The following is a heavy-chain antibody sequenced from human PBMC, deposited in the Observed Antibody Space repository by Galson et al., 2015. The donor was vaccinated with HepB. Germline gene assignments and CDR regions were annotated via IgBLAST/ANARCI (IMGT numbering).Heavy chain of an antibody. CDR3: ARGVGARIQTLDS. CDR2: ILYSGST. Sequence: SETLSLTCTVSGGPISSGSHYWIWVRQPPGKRLEWIGYILYSGSTNFNPSLRGRVTMSVDTSKNQFSLSLRSVTVADTAVYYCARGVGARIQTLDSWGQGTLVTVSS. CDR1: GGPISSGSHY. J-gene: IGHJ4*02. V-gene: IGHV4-61*01. D-gene: IGHD3-10*01.